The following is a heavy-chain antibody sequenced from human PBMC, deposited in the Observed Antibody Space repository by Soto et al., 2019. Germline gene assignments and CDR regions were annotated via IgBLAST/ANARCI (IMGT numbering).Heavy chain of an antibody. Sequence: SETLSLTCAVYGGSFSGYYWSWIRQPPGKGLEWIGEINHSGSTNYNPSLKSRVTISVDTSKNQFSLKLSSVTAADTAVYYCARYSGWYKNIDYSGQGTLVTVST. J-gene: IGHJ4*02. CDR1: GGSFSGYY. D-gene: IGHD6-19*01. V-gene: IGHV4-34*01. CDR3: ARYSGWYKNIDY. CDR2: INHSGST.